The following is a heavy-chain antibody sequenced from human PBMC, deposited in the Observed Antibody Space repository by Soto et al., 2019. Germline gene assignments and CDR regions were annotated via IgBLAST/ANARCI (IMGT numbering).Heavy chain of an antibody. D-gene: IGHD3-10*01. Sequence: QVQLVQSGAEVKKPGASVKVSCKASGYTFSSYGISWVRQAPGQGLEWVGWISPYNRNTNYAQKLQGRVTVTTDTSTSTAYMELRSLRSDDTAVYYCARRNNYGSGDKIYYFDYWGQGTLVTVSS. V-gene: IGHV1-18*01. CDR2: ISPYNRNT. CDR1: GYTFSSYG. J-gene: IGHJ4*02. CDR3: ARRNNYGSGDKIYYFDY.